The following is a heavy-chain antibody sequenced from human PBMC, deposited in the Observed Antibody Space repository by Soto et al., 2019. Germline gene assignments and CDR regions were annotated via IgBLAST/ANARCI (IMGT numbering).Heavy chain of an antibody. Sequence: GGSLRLSCAASGFTFSSYGTHWVRQAPGKGLEWVAVISYDGSNKYYADSVKGRFTISRDNSKNTLYLQMNSLRAEDTAVYYCAKDPEAATTDYYYYYGMDVWGQGTTVTVSS. CDR2: ISYDGSNK. CDR3: AKDPEAATTDYYYYYGMDV. J-gene: IGHJ6*02. CDR1: GFTFSSYG. D-gene: IGHD2-15*01. V-gene: IGHV3-30*18.